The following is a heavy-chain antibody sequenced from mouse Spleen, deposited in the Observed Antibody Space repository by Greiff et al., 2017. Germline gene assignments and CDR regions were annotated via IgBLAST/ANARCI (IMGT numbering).Heavy chain of an antibody. V-gene: IGHV1-69*02. CDR3: ARTTMNYFDY. D-gene: IGHD2-4*01. CDR1: GYTFTSYW. J-gene: IGHJ2*01. CDR2: IDPSDSYT. Sequence: VQLQQPGAELVKPGASVKLSCKASGYTFTSYWMHWVKQRPGQGLEWIGEIDPSDSYTNYNQKFKGKATLTVDKSSSTAYMQLSSLTSEDSAVYYCARTTMNYFDYWGQGTTLTVSS.